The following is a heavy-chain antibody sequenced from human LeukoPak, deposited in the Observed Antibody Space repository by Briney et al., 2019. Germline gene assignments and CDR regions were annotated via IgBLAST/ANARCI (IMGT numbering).Heavy chain of an antibody. Sequence: SETLSLTCTVSGGSISSYYWSWIRQPAGKGLEWIGRIYTSGSTNYNPSLKSRVTMSVDTSKNQFSLKLSSVTAADTAMYYCANLKGYCSTTSCYRWLDPWGQGTVVTVSS. CDR2: IYTSGST. J-gene: IGHJ5*02. D-gene: IGHD2-2*02. CDR1: GGSISSYY. V-gene: IGHV4-4*07. CDR3: ANLKGYCSTTSCYRWLDP.